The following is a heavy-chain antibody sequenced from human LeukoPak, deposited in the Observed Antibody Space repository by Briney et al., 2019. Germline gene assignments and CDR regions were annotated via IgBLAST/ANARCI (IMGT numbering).Heavy chain of an antibody. Sequence: SETLSLTCTVSGGSISSYYWSWIRQPAGKGLEWIGRIYTSGSTNYNPSLKSRVTMSVDTSKNQFSLKLSSVTAADTAVYYCARDWRNIVVVPAAISRGEYYYYYMDVWGKGTTVTVSS. D-gene: IGHD2-2*01. CDR3: ARDWRNIVVVPAAISRGEYYYYYMDV. J-gene: IGHJ6*03. CDR2: IYTSGST. CDR1: GGSISSYY. V-gene: IGHV4-4*07.